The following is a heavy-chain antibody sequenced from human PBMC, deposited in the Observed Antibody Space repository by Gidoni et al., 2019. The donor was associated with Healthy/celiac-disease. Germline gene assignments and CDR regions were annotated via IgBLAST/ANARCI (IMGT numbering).Heavy chain of an antibody. CDR2: ISWNSGSI. J-gene: IGHJ4*02. Sequence: EVQLVESGGGLVQPGRSLRLSCAASGFTFDDYAMHWVRQAPGKGLEWVSGISWNSGSIGYADSVKGRFAISRDNAKNSLYLQMNSLRAEDTALYYCAKDIGAAGTSPDYWGQGTLVTVSS. CDR1: GFTFDDYA. CDR3: AKDIGAAGTSPDY. D-gene: IGHD6-13*01. V-gene: IGHV3-9*01.